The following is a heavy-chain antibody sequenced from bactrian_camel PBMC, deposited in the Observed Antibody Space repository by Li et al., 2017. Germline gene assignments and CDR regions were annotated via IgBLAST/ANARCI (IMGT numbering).Heavy chain of an antibody. J-gene: IGHJ4*01. CDR3: AAYRGSSCPSARLWDYCY. V-gene: IGHV3S53*01. D-gene: IGHD1*01. CDR1: GFAVSDHC. Sequence: HVQLVESGGGSAQAGGSLRLSCVASGFAVSDHCMGWFRQGPGKEREGVAAIDFDGTTTYADSVKGRFTISKDNAKDTLYLQMENLLPEDTAMYYCAAYRGSSCPSARLWDYCYWGQGTQVTVS. CDR2: IDFDGTT.